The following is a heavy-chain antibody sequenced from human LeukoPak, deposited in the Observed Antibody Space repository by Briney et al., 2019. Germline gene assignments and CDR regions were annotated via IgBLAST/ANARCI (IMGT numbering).Heavy chain of an antibody. Sequence: ASVKVSCKASGYTFTSYYMHWVRQAPGQGLEWMGRINPNSGDTNYAQKFQGRVTMTRDTSISTAYMELSRLRSDDTAVYYCARDYCSSTSCLFDCWSQGTLVTVSS. CDR1: GYTFTSYY. CDR3: ARDYCSSTSCLFDC. J-gene: IGHJ4*02. CDR2: INPNSGDT. D-gene: IGHD2-2*01. V-gene: IGHV1-2*06.